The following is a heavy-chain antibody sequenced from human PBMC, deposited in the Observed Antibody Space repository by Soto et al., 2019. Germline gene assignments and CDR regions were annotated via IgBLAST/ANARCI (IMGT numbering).Heavy chain of an antibody. CDR3: ARSRFGESLISYYYMDV. J-gene: IGHJ6*03. CDR2: IYHSGST. CDR1: SGSISSSNW. D-gene: IGHD3-10*02. Sequence: SETLSLTCAVSSGSISSSNWWSWVRQPPGKGLEWIGEIYHSGSTNYNPSLKSRVTISVDKSKNQFSLKLSSVTAADTAVYYCARSRFGESLISYYYMDVWGKGTTVTVSS. V-gene: IGHV4-4*02.